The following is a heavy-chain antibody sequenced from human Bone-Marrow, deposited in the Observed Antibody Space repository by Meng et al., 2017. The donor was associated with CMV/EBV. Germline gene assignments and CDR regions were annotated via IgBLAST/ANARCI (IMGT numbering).Heavy chain of an antibody. CDR3: AREADYTSSWFYFDY. D-gene: IGHD4-11*01. V-gene: IGHV3-48*03. Sequence: GESLKISCAASGFTFSSYEMNWVRQAPGKGLEWVSYISSSGSTIYYADSVKGRFTISRDNAKNSLYLQMTSLRAEDTAVYYCAREADYTSSWFYFDYWGQGTLVTVSS. J-gene: IGHJ4*02. CDR2: ISSSGSTI. CDR1: GFTFSSYE.